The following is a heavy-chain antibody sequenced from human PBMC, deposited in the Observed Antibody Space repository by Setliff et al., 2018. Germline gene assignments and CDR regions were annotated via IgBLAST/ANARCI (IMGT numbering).Heavy chain of an antibody. J-gene: IGHJ5*02. Sequence: GASVKVSCKASGYRFTTYGINWVRQAPGQGLEWMGWISPYNGNTKYAQKFQGRVTMTADTSTSTAYMELRSLRFDDTAVYHCARDILLVEGVSVTGCWFDPWGQGALVTVSS. CDR1: GYRFTTYG. D-gene: IGHD3-9*01. CDR3: ARDILLVEGVSVTGCWFDP. CDR2: ISPYNGNT. V-gene: IGHV1-18*01.